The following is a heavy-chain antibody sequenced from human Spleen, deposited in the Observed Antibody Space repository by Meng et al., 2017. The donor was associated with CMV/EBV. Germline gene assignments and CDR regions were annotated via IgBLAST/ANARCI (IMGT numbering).Heavy chain of an antibody. J-gene: IGHJ1*01. CDR2: IYYRGNT. D-gene: IGHD2-21*01. CDR1: GVSISSYY. CDR3: SRDYCGGDCYSLGH. V-gene: IGHV4-59*01. Sequence: GSLRLSCTVSGVSISSYYWTWIRQPPGKGLEWIGYIYYRGNTNYNPSLKSRVTMSVDTSRNQFSLTLSSVTAADTAVYYCSRDYCGGDCYSLGHWGQGSLVTVS.